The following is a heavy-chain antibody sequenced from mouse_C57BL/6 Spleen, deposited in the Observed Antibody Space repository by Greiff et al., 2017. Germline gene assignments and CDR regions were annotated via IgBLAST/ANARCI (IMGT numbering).Heavy chain of an antibody. Sequence: VQLQQSGAELVKPGASVKLSCKASGYTFTSYWMHWVKQRPGQGLEWIGMIHPNRGSTNYNEKFKSKATLTVDKSSSTAYMQLSSLTSEDSAVYYCATYYYGSSLYFDVWGTGTTVTVSS. CDR1: GYTFTSYW. V-gene: IGHV1-64*01. D-gene: IGHD1-1*01. CDR3: ATYYYGSSLYFDV. CDR2: IHPNRGST. J-gene: IGHJ1*03.